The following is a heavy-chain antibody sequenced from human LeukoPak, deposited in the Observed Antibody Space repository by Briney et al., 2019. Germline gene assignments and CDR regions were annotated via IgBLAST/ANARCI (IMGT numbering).Heavy chain of an antibody. V-gene: IGHV3-21*01. D-gene: IGHD6-25*01. CDR2: ISSSSSYI. Sequence: GGSLRLSCEASGFTFSSYSMNWVRQAPGKGLEWVSSISSSSSYIYYADSVKGRFTISRDNAKDSLYLQMNSLRAEDTAVYYCTTIAASDIDYWGQGTLVTVSS. J-gene: IGHJ4*02. CDR1: GFTFSSYS. CDR3: TTIAASDIDY.